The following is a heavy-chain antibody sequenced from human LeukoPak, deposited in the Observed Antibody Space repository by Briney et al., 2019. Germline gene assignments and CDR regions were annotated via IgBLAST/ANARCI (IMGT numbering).Heavy chain of an antibody. J-gene: IGHJ4*02. CDR1: GGSVSGYY. D-gene: IGHD2-21*02. CDR3: ARHDVVPVIRRGFDF. CDR2: IFYSGTT. Sequence: PSETLSLACTVSGGSVSGYYWSWIRRPPGRGLEWIGYIFYSGTTLYSPSLKSRVTMSVDTSENQSSLKLSSVTAADTAVYYCARHDVVPVIRRGFDFWGQGILVTVSS. V-gene: IGHV4-59*08.